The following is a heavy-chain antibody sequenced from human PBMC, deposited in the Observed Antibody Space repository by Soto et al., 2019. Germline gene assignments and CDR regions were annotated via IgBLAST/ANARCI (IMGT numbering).Heavy chain of an antibody. CDR1: GYRFTSYW. D-gene: IGHD3-3*01. V-gene: IGHV5-51*01. CDR3: ARRGSRSDYYYGMDV. CDR2: IYPGDSDT. J-gene: IGHJ6*02. Sequence: GECLKISCKGSGYRFTSYWIAWVRQMPGKGLEWMGIIYPGDSDTRYSPSFQGQVTISVDKSISTAYVQWSNLKATDTAMYYCARRGSRSDYYYGMDVWGQGTTVTVSS.